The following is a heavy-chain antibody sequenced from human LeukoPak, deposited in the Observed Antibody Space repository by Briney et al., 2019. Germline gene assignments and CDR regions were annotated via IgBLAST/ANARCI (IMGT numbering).Heavy chain of an antibody. CDR2: VYISGST. CDR1: GGSISSGSYY. D-gene: IGHD3-3*01. Sequence: SSETLSLTCTVSGGSISSGSYYWTWIRQPAGKGLEWIGRVYISGSTNYNPSLKSRVTISVDTSKNHFSLKLSSVTAADTAVYYCARGLEWGDGFDIWGQGTMVTVSP. J-gene: IGHJ3*02. CDR3: ARGLEWGDGFDI. V-gene: IGHV4-61*02.